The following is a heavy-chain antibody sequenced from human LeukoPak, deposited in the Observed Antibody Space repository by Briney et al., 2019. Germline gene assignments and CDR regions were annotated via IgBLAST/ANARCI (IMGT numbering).Heavy chain of an antibody. J-gene: IGHJ3*02. CDR2: IYPNSGGT. Sequence: ASVKVSCKASGYTFTGYYMHWVRQAPGQGLEWMGWIYPNSGGTNYAQKFQGRVTMTRDTSISTAYMELSRLRSDDTAVYYCARDPDTATVMGAFDIWGQGTMVTVSS. D-gene: IGHD5-18*01. CDR1: GYTFTGYY. V-gene: IGHV1-2*02. CDR3: ARDPDTATVMGAFDI.